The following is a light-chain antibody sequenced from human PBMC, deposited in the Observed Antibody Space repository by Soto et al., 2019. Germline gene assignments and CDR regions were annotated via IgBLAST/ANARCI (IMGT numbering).Light chain of an antibody. CDR2: GAS. CDR3: QHYDSSPSLT. J-gene: IGKJ4*01. Sequence: EIVMTQSPATLSVSPGEGATLSCRASQSVSSNLAWYQQKPGQAPRLLIYGASSRATGIPDRFSGSGSGTDFTLTISRLEPEDFAVYYCQHYDSSPSLTFGGGTKVDI. V-gene: IGKV3-20*01. CDR1: QSVSSN.